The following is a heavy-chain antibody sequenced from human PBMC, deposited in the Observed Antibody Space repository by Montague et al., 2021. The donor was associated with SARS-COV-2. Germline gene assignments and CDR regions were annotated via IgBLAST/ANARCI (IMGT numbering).Heavy chain of an antibody. Sequence: SETLSLTCAVYGGSFSGYYWSWIRQPPGKGLEWIGEINHSGSTNYNPPLKSRVTISVDTSKKQFSLRLNSVTAADTAVYYCATVQKVSLIIMFRSGWFDPWGQGTLVTVSS. D-gene: IGHD3-22*01. CDR3: ATVQKVSLIIMFRSGWFDP. CDR1: GGSFSGYY. V-gene: IGHV4-34*01. CDR2: INHSGST. J-gene: IGHJ5*02.